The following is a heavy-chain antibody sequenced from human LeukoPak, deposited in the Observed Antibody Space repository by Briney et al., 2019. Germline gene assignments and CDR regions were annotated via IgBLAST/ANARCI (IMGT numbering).Heavy chain of an antibody. CDR3: ASRTTVVSDGAFDI. CDR2: IIPIFGTA. CDR1: GGTFSSYA. D-gene: IGHD4-23*01. Sequence: SVKVSCKAAGGTFSSYAISWVRQAPGQGLEWMRGIIPIFGTAKYAKQFQGRVTITADESTSTAYMELSSPRSEDTAVYYCASRTTVVSDGAFDIWGQGTMVTVSS. J-gene: IGHJ3*02. V-gene: IGHV1-69*13.